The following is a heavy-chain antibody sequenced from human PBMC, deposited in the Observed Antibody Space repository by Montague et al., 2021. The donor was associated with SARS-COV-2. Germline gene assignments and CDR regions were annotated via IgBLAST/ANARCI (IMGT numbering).Heavy chain of an antibody. D-gene: IGHD3-22*01. Sequence: SLRLSCAASVFTFSSHPMHLVRQAPGNGLEWVAVISFDGSSKYYLDSMKGRLTISRDNSKNTLFLQMNSLRVEDTAVYYCARGRQWLVLGQVDYWGQGTLVTVSS. CDR3: ARGRQWLVLGQVDY. V-gene: IGHV3-30*04. J-gene: IGHJ4*02. CDR2: ISFDGSSK. CDR1: VFTFSSHP.